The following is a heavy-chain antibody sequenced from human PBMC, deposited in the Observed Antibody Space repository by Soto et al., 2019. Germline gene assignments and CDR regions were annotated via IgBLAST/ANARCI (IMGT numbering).Heavy chain of an antibody. CDR3: ARRDSSGYYSDY. CDR2: VYPGDSDT. CDR1: GYSFTSHW. D-gene: IGHD3-22*01. V-gene: IGHV5-51*01. J-gene: IGHJ4*02. Sequence: GESLKISCKGSGYSFTSHWIGWVRQMPGKGLEWMAIVYPGDSDTRYNPSFQGQVTISADKSVNTAYLQWSSLKASEPAIYYFARRDSSGYYSDYWGPGTLVTVSS.